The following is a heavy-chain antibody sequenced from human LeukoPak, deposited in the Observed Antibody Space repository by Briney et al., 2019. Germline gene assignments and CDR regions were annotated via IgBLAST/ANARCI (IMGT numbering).Heavy chain of an antibody. CDR3: AREVQFALFDY. D-gene: IGHD4-11*01. V-gene: IGHV3-20*04. CDR2: INWSGSTT. Sequence: GGSLRLSCTTSGFNFDDYGMSWVRHVPGKGLEWVSSINWSGSTTTYADSVKGRFTISRDSGKNSLHLQMHSLRVEDTAFYYCAREVQFALFDYWGQGTLVTVSS. CDR1: GFNFDDYG. J-gene: IGHJ4*02.